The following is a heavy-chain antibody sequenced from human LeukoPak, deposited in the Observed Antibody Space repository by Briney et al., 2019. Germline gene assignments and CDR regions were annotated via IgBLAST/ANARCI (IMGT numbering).Heavy chain of an antibody. Sequence: SETLSLTCTVSGGSISSYYWSWIRQPPGKGLEWIGYIYYSGSTNYNPSLKSRVTISVDTSKNQFSLKLSSVTAADTAVYYCARLVRSGYYTGGPRPPRVMRAFDIWGQGTMVTVSS. CDR2: IYYSGST. V-gene: IGHV4-59*12. D-gene: IGHD3-3*01. CDR1: GGSISSYY. CDR3: ARLVRSGYYTGGPRPPRVMRAFDI. J-gene: IGHJ3*02.